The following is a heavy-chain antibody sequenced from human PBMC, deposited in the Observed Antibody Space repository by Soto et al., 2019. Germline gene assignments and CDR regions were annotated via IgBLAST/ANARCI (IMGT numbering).Heavy chain of an antibody. V-gene: IGHV3-7*01. D-gene: IGHD1-20*01. CDR2: IKQDGSER. CDR3: ASDLNWPNF. J-gene: IGHJ4*02. CDR1: GFTFSTYF. Sequence: EVQLVESGGGLVQPGGSLRPSCAASGFTFSTYFMTWVRQAPGKGLEWVSTIKQDGSERWYVYSVKGRFTISRDNAKNSLYLEMNRLRAEDTAVYFCASDLNWPNFWGQGSLVAVSS.